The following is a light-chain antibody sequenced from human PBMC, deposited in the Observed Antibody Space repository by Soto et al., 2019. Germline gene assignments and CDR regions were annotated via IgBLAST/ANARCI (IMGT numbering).Light chain of an antibody. CDR1: QTVRNNY. V-gene: IGKV3-20*01. Sequence: EFGLTQSQGTLSLSPGERATLSCRASQTVRNNYLAWYQQKPGQAPRLLIYDASSRATGIPDRFSGGGSGTDFTLTISRLEPEDFAVYYCQQFSSYPLTFGGGTKVDIK. CDR2: DAS. CDR3: QQFSSYPLT. J-gene: IGKJ4*01.